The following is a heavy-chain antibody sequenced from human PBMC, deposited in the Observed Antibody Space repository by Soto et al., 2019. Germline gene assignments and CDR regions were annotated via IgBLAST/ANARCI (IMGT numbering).Heavy chain of an antibody. CDR2: RYSGGST. CDR1: GLTVSSNY. J-gene: IGHJ3*02. Sequence: EVQLVETGGGLIQPGGSLRLSCAASGLTVSSNYMNWVRQAPGKGLEWVSVRYSGGSTHYAGSVKGRFIISRDISKNTLYLQMTSLRVEDTAVYYCARDRPGDEGDGFDIWGHGTMVTVSS. D-gene: IGHD3-10*01. CDR3: ARDRPGDEGDGFDI. V-gene: IGHV3-53*02.